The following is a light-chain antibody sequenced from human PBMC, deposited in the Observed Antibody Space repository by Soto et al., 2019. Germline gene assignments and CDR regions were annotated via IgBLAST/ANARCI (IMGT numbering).Light chain of an antibody. CDR2: DVS. CDR1: SSDVAAYNF. Sequence: QSALTQPASVSGSPGQSVAISCTGTSSDVAAYNFVSWYQQHPGKAPKLMVFDVSNRPSGVSDRFSGSKSGNTASLTISGLQAEDEADYYCSLYTSGGNYVFGTGTKLTVL. CDR3: SLYTSGGNYV. J-gene: IGLJ1*01. V-gene: IGLV2-14*01.